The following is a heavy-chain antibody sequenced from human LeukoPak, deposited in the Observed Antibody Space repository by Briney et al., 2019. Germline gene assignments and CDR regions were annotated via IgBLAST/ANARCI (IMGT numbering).Heavy chain of an antibody. D-gene: IGHD2-2*01. V-gene: IGHV1-2*02. CDR3: ARGVGSSWFYP. CDR1: GYTFTDNY. Sequence: GASVKVSCEASGYTFTDNYIHWVRQAPGQGLEGMGWINMKSGGTNYAQKLQGRVTMTRDTSISTAYMELSSVRSDDTPVYFCARGVGSSWFYPWGQGTLVTVSS. J-gene: IGHJ5*02. CDR2: INMKSGGT.